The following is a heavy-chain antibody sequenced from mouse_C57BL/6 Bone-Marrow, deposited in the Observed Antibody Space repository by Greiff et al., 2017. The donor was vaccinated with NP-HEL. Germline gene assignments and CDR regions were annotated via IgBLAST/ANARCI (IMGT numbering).Heavy chain of an antibody. Sequence: VQLQQSGPELVKPGASVKMSCKASGYTFTDYNMHWVKQSHGKSLEWIGYINPNNGGTSYHQKFKGKATLTVNTSSSTAYMELRSLTSEDTAVYYGERSRDYDPSWYFDVWGTGTTVTVSS. J-gene: IGHJ1*03. CDR2: INPNNGGT. V-gene: IGHV1-22*01. CDR3: ERSRDYDPSWYFDV. D-gene: IGHD2-4*01. CDR1: GYTFTDYN.